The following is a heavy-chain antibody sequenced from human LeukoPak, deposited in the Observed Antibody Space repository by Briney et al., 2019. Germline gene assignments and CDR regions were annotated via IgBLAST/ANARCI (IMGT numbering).Heavy chain of an antibody. Sequence: PGGSLRLSCAASGFTFSDYYMSWIRQAPGKGLVWVSRTNADGSSTSYADSVKGRFTISRDNAKNTLYLQMNSLRADDTAVYYCARGGLEPVDYWGQGTLVTVSS. CDR2: TNADGSST. D-gene: IGHD1-1*01. J-gene: IGHJ4*02. CDR1: GFTFSDYY. CDR3: ARGGLEPVDY. V-gene: IGHV3-74*01.